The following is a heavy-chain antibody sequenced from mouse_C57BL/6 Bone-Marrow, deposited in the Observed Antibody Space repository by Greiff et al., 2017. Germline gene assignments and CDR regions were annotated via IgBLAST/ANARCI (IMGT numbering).Heavy chain of an antibody. V-gene: IGHV1-22*01. J-gene: IGHJ4*01. CDR1: GYTFTDYN. CDR2: INPNNGGT. CDR3: ASYYGSKGYAMDY. Sequence: EVKLMESGPELVKPGASVKMSCKASGYTFTDYNMHWVKQSHGKSLEWIGYINPNNGGTSYNQKFKGKATLTVNKSSSTAYMELRSLTSEDSAVYYCASYYGSKGYAMDYWGQGTSVTVSS. D-gene: IGHD1-1*01.